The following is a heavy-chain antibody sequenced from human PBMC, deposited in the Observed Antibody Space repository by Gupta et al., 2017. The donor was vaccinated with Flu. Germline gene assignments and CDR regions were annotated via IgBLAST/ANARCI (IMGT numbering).Heavy chain of an antibody. CDR3: VRQPSRRWFDP. Sequence: QVQLQQWGAGLLKPSETLSLTCAVSGGSLGGDYWSWVRQSPGRGLAWIGEISHSGFTNYSPSLKSRVTMAVDSSNNQISLKLNSVTAADTAVYYCVRQPSRRWFDPWGQGTLVTVSS. J-gene: IGHJ5*02. CDR2: ISHSGFT. CDR1: GGSLGGDY. V-gene: IGHV4-34*02.